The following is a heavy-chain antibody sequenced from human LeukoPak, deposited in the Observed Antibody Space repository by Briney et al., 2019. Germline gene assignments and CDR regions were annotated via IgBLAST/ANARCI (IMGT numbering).Heavy chain of an antibody. CDR2: IWPDDSER. Sequence: GESLQISCEGSGYDFASYWIGWVRQKPGKGLELMGIIWPDDSERRYSPSFQGQVTISADKSVRIVYLQWTSLKASDTAMYYCARHNGRRSNGWNGAFDIWGQGTMVTVSP. D-gene: IGHD6-19*01. CDR3: ARHNGRRSNGWNGAFDI. CDR1: GYDFASYW. J-gene: IGHJ3*02. V-gene: IGHV5-51*01.